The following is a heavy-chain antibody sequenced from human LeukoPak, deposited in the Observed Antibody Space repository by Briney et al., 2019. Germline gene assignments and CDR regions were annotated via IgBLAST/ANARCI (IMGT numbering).Heavy chain of an antibody. CDR1: GGSISSYY. D-gene: IGHD2-15*01. CDR3: ARVPCSGGSCYGGYYYYMDV. CDR2: IYYSGST. V-gene: IGHV4-59*01. J-gene: IGHJ6*03. Sequence: SETLSLTCTVSGGSISSYYWSWIRQPPGKGLEWIGYIYYSGSTNYNPSPKSRVTISVDTSKNQFSLKLSSVTAADTAVYYCARVPCSGGSCYGGYYYYMDVWGKGTTVTVSS.